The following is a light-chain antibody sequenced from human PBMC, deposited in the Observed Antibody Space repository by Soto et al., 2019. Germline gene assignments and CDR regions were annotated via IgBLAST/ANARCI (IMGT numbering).Light chain of an antibody. CDR1: QNISSY. CDR2: TTS. J-gene: IGKJ1*01. CDR3: QQYYNYPWT. V-gene: IGKV1-8*01. Sequence: AIRMTQSPSSFSASTGDRVTITCRASQNISSYLAWFQQKPGNSPKLLIYTTSTLQSGVPSRFSGSGSGTDFTLTISCLQSEDFATYYCQQYYNYPWTFGQGTKVEIK.